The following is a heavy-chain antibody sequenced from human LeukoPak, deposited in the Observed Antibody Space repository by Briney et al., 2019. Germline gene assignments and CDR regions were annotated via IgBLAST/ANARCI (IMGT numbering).Heavy chain of an antibody. CDR3: AKGPTRQGYCSTTSCRDYYFDY. Sequence: GGSLRLSCAASGFTFSSYAMSWVRQAPGKRLEWVSAISASGGSTYYADSVKGRFTISRDNSKDTLYLQMNSLRAEDTALYYCAKGPTRQGYCSTTSCRDYYFDYWGQGTLVTVSS. D-gene: IGHD2-2*01. V-gene: IGHV3-23*01. J-gene: IGHJ4*02. CDR1: GFTFSSYA. CDR2: ISASGGST.